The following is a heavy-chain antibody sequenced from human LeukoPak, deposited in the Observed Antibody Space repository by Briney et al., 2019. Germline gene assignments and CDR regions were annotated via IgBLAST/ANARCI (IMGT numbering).Heavy chain of an antibody. D-gene: IGHD3-9*01. V-gene: IGHV1-2*02. J-gene: IGHJ5*02. CDR2: INPNSGGT. CDR1: GGTFSSYA. CDR3: ARAKILTGYYVAAADT. Sequence: ASVKVSCKASGGTFSSYAISWVRQAPGQGLEWMGWINPNSGGTNYAQKFQGRVTMTRDTSISTAYMELSRLRSDDTAVYYCARAKILTGYYVAAADTWGQGTLVTVPS.